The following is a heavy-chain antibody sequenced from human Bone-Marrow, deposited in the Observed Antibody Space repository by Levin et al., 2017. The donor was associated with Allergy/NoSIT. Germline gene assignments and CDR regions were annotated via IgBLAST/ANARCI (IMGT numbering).Heavy chain of an antibody. CDR2: VLFSGNT. J-gene: IGHJ5*02. D-gene: IGHD4/OR15-4a*01. V-gene: IGHV4-31*03. CDR3: ARAKLPGAPLGHGFDP. CDR1: GASISSGGYY. Sequence: SQTLSLTCTVSGASISSGGYYWSWIRQHPGTGLEWIGNVLFSGNTNYNPSLKSRVIISVDTSKNQFSLKLMSLTAADTAVYYCARAKLPGAPLGHGFDPWGQGTLVTVSS.